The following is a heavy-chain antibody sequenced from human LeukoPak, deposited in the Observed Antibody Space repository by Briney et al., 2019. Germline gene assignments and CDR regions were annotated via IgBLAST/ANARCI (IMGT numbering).Heavy chain of an antibody. CDR2: IYYSGST. Sequence: PSETLSLTCTVSGGSISSGGYYWSWIRQHPGKGLEWIGYIYYSGSTYYNPSLKSRVTISVDTSKNQFSLKLSSVTAADTAVYYCARYYYDSSGFDYWGQGTLVTVSS. CDR1: GGSISSGGYY. J-gene: IGHJ4*02. CDR3: ARYYYDSSGFDY. V-gene: IGHV4-31*03. D-gene: IGHD3-22*01.